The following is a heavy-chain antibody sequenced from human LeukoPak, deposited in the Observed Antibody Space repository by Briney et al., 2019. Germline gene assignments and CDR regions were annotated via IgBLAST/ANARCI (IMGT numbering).Heavy chain of an antibody. CDR1: GGSITGYY. CDR3: ARQGGNSSPYYYYYSDV. J-gene: IGHJ6*03. V-gene: IGHV4-59*08. Sequence: PSETLSLTCTVSGGSITGYYWTWIRQPPGKGLEWIGCIYHSGNTYCNPSLKSRVTISVDTSKNQFSLNLSSVTAADTAVYYCARQGGNSSPYYYYYSDVWGKGTTVTVSS. CDR2: IYHSGNT. D-gene: IGHD6-13*01.